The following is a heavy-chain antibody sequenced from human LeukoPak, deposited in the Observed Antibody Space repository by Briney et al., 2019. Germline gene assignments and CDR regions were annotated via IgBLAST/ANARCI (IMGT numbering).Heavy chain of an antibody. J-gene: IGHJ4*02. Sequence: ASVKVSCKAPGYTFTSYAMHWVRQAPGQRLEWMGWINAGNGNTKYSQEFQGRVTITRDTSASTAYMELSSLRSEDMAVYYCARGRASSGWGNDHWGQGTLVTVSS. D-gene: IGHD6-19*01. CDR1: GYTFTSYA. V-gene: IGHV1-3*03. CDR3: ARGRASSGWGNDH. CDR2: INAGNGNT.